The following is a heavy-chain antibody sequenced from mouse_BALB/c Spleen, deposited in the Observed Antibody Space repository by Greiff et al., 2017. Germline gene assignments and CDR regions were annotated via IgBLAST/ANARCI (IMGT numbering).Heavy chain of an antibody. CDR3: ARGGYGNFLYFEV. CDR1: GYTFTDYW. D-gene: IGHD2-10*02. CDR2: IDTSDSYT. J-gene: IGHJ1*01. Sequence: QVQLKQPGAELVMPGASVKMSCKASGYTFTDYWMHWVKQRPGQGLEWIGAIDTSDSYTSYNQKFKGKATLTVDESSSTAYMQLSSLTSEDSAVYYCARGGYGNFLYFEVWGAGTTVTVSS. V-gene: IGHV1-69*01.